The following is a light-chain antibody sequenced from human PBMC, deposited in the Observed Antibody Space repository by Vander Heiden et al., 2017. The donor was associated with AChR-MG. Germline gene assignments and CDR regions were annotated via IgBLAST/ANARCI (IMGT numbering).Light chain of an antibody. CDR3: QSYDSSLSGRV. CDR1: SSNIGAGYD. CDR2: GNS. Sequence: QSVLTQPPSVSGAPGQRVSIPCTGSSSNIGAGYDVRWYQQLPGPAPKLLIYGNSDRPSGVPDRFSGSKSGTSASLAITGLQAEDEADYYCQSYDSSLSGRVFGTGTKVTVL. V-gene: IGLV1-40*01. J-gene: IGLJ1*01.